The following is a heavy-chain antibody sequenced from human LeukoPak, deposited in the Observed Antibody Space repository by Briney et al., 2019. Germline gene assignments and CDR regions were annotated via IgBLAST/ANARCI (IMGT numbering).Heavy chain of an antibody. D-gene: IGHD2-21*02. V-gene: IGHV1-18*01. CDR1: GYTFTSYG. Sequence: VASVKVSCKASGYTFTSYGISWVRQAPGQGLEWMGWISVDNGNKNYAQKVQGRVTTTTDTSTSTAYMELRSLRSGATAVYDCLRAGGDSWVYYNYMEVRGKGATGTVSS. CDR3: LRAGGDSWVYYNYMEV. CDR2: ISVDNGNK. J-gene: IGHJ6*03.